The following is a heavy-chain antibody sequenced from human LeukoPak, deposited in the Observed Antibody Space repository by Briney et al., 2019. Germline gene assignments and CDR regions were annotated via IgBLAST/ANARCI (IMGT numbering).Heavy chain of an antibody. CDR3: ARGFYNWNDGVDY. CDR1: GGSISSYY. Sequence: PSETLSLTCTVSGGSISSYYWSWIRQPPGKGLEWIGYIYYSGSTNCNPSLKSRVTISVDTSKNQFSLKLSSVTAADTAVYYCARGFYNWNDGVDYWGQGTLVTVSS. D-gene: IGHD1-20*01. V-gene: IGHV4-59*01. J-gene: IGHJ4*02. CDR2: IYYSGST.